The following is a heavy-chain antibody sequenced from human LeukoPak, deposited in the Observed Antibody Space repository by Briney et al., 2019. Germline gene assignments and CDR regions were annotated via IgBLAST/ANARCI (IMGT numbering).Heavy chain of an antibody. CDR3: ARHGVYSSSSYFDY. CDR2: VYYTGST. D-gene: IGHD6-6*01. J-gene: IGHJ4*02. V-gene: IGHV4-59*08. CDR1: GASISTLY. Sequence: PSETLSLTCSVSGASISTLYWSWIRQPPGKGLEWIGYVYYTGSTNYNPSLKSRVTIFPDTSKNQFSLRLTSVTAADTAVYYCARHGVYSSSSYFDYLGQGNLVTVSS.